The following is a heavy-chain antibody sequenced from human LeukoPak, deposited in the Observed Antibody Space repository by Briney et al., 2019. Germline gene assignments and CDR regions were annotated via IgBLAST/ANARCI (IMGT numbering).Heavy chain of an antibody. CDR1: GFTFSSYA. CDR2: ISGSAGNI. Sequence: GGSLRLSCAASGFTFSSYAMSWVRQAPGKGLEWVSAISGSAGNIYYADSVKGRFTISRDNSKNTLYLQMNSQRAEDTAVYYCAKESKTRIAALDFWGQGTLVTVSS. CDR3: AKESKTRIAALDF. V-gene: IGHV3-23*01. D-gene: IGHD6-13*01. J-gene: IGHJ4*02.